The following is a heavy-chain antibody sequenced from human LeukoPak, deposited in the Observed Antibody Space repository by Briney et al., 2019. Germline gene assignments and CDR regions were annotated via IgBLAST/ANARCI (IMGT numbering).Heavy chain of an antibody. D-gene: IGHD3-3*01. Sequence: GESLKISCKGSGYSFTNYWIGWVRQMPGKGLEWMGIIYPGDSDTRYSPSFQDQVAISADKSISTAYLQWSSLKASDTAMYYCARLTNTIFGVVIITTYFDYWGQGTLVTVSS. J-gene: IGHJ4*02. CDR2: IYPGDSDT. CDR1: GYSFTNYW. CDR3: ARLTNTIFGVVIITTYFDY. V-gene: IGHV5-51*01.